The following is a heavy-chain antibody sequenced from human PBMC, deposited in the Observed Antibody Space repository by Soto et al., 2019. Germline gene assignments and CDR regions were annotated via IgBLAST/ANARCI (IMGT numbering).Heavy chain of an antibody. CDR2: IVPIFGTT. D-gene: IGHD6-19*01. CDR1: GGTFSNYA. CDR3: ARVEAVAGLYNYHGLDV. V-gene: IGHV1-69*12. Sequence: QVQLVQSGAEVKKPGSSVKVSCKVSGGTFSNYAIDWVRLAPGHGLEWMGGIVPIFGTTYYTQKFQGRATIIADDSTTTAYLEMSSLRSEYTDIYYCARVEAVAGLYNYHGLDVWGQGTAVTVSS. J-gene: IGHJ6*02.